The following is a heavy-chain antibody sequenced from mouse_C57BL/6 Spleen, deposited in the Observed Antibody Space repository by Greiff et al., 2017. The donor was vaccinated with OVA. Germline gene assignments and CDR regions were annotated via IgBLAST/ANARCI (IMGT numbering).Heavy chain of an antibody. CDR3: VRQKTSFDY. CDR2: IRSKSNNYAT. CDR1: GFSFNTYA. V-gene: IGHV10-1*01. Sequence: EVQLVESGGGLVQPKGSLKLSCAASGFSFNTYAMNWVRQAPGKGLEWVARIRSKSNNYATYYADSVKDRFTISRDDSESMRYLQMNNLKTEDTAMYYCVRQKTSFDYWGQGTTLTVSS. J-gene: IGHJ2*01.